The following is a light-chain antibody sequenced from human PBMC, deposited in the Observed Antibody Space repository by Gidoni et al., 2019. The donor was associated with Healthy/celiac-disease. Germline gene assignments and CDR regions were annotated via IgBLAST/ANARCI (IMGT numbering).Light chain of an antibody. CDR3: SSYTSSSTLWVV. Sequence: QFALTQPASVSGSPGQSITISCTGTSSDVGGYNYVSWYQQHPGKAPKLMIYEVSNRPSGVSNRFSGSKSGNTASLTISGLQAEDEADYYCSSYTSSSTLWVVFGGGTKLTVL. CDR1: SSDVGGYNY. J-gene: IGLJ2*01. CDR2: EVS. V-gene: IGLV2-14*01.